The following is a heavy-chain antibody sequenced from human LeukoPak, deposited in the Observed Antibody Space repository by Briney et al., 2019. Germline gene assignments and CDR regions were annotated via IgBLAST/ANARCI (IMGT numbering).Heavy chain of an antibody. V-gene: IGHV4-30-2*01. CDR1: GGSISSGGYS. D-gene: IGHD5-18*01. J-gene: IGHJ4*02. Sequence: PSQTLSLTCAVSGGSISSGGYSWSWIRQPPGKGLEWIGYIYPSGSTYYNPSLKSRVTISVDRSKNQFSLKLSSVTAADTAVYYWASAGSYGPHQFDYWGQGTLVTVSS. CDR2: IYPSGST. CDR3: ASAGSYGPHQFDY.